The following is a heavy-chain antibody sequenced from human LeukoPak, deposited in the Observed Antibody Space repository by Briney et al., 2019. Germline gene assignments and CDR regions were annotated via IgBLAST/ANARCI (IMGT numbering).Heavy chain of an antibody. D-gene: IGHD3-16*01. CDR1: GGTFSSYA. V-gene: IGHV1-69*13. CDR3: ASWGQGVNMPLDY. Sequence: ASVKVSCKASGGTFSSYAISWVRQAPGQGLEWMGGIIPIFGTANYAQKFQGRVTITADESTSTAYMELSSLRSEDTAVYYCASWGQGVNMPLDYWGQGTLVTVSS. CDR2: IIPIFGTA. J-gene: IGHJ4*02.